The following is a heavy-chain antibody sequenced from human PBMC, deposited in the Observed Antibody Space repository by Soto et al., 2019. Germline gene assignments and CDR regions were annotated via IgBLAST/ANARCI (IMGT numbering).Heavy chain of an antibody. CDR2: IFYSGST. J-gene: IGHJ4*02. V-gene: IGHV4-39*07. CDR1: GGSISSISDY. Sequence: SETLSLTCSVSGGSISSISDYWDWIRQPPGKGLEWIGTIFYSGSTNYNPSLESRVTFSIDTSNSQFSLRLSSVTAADTAVYFCARAGNYDVLSGRMYYFDSWGQGTPVIVSS. D-gene: IGHD3-3*01. CDR3: ARAGNYDVLSGRMYYFDS.